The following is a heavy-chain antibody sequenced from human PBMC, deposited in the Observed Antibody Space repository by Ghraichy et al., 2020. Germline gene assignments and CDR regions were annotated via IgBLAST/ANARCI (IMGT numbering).Heavy chain of an antibody. J-gene: IGHJ4*02. CDR3: ARVEAVYDFWSGYYDDY. CDR1: GYTFTGYY. CDR2: INPNSGGT. V-gene: IGHV1-2*02. Sequence: ASVKVSCKASGYTFTGYYMHWVRQAPGQGLEWMGWINPNSGGTNYAQKFQGRVTMTRDTSISTAYMELSRLRSDDTAVYYCARVEAVYDFWSGYYDDYWGQGTLVTVSS. D-gene: IGHD3-3*01.